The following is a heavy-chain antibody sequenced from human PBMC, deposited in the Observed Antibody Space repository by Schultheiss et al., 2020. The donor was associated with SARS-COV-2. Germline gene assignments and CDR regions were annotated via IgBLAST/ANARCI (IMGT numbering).Heavy chain of an antibody. D-gene: IGHD5-18*01. J-gene: IGHJ4*02. Sequence: GESLKISCAASGFTFSDYYMSWIRQAPGKGLEWVSYISSSGSTIYYADSVKGRFTISRDNAKNSLYLQMNSLRAEDTAVYYCARRGYSYGLPLDYWGQGTLVTVSS. CDR3: ARRGYSYGLPLDY. CDR2: ISSSGSTI. CDR1: GFTFSDYY. V-gene: IGHV3-11*01.